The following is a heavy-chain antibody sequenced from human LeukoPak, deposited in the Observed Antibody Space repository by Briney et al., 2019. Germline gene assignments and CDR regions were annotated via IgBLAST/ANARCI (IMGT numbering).Heavy chain of an antibody. J-gene: IGHJ4*02. CDR2: IYYSGST. V-gene: IGHV4-59*01. CDR1: GGSISSYY. Sequence: SETLSLTCTVSGGSISSYYWSWIRQPPGKGLEWIGYIYYSGSTNYNPSLKSRVTISVDTSKNQFSLKLSSVTAADTAVYYCARDRRWAAAGLYYFDYWGQGTLVTVSS. D-gene: IGHD6-13*01. CDR3: ARDRRWAAAGLYYFDY.